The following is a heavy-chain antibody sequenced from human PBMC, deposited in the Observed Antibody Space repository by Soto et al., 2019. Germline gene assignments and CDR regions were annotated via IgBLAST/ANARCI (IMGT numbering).Heavy chain of an antibody. CDR1: GFTFSSYG. CDR3: AKVGDDDSSGYSGGLEG. J-gene: IGHJ6*02. V-gene: IGHV3-30*18. D-gene: IGHD3-22*01. Sequence: QPVGSLRLSFAASGFTFSSYGMHWVRQAPGKGLEWVAVISYDGSNKYYADSVKGRFTISRDNSKNTLYLQMNSLRAEDTAVYYCAKVGDDDSSGYSGGLEGWGQGTTVTGSS. CDR2: ISYDGSNK.